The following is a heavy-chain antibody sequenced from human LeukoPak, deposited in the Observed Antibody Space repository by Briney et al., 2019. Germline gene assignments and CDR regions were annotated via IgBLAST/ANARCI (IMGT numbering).Heavy chain of an antibody. Sequence: TGGSLRLSCAASGFTFSSYGMHWVRQAPGKGLEWVAFIRYDGSNKYYADSVKGRFTISRDNSKNTLYLQMNSLRAEDTALYYCAKDMGSKLIYLFDYWGQGTLVTVSS. CDR1: GFTFSSYG. CDR2: IRYDGSNK. J-gene: IGHJ4*02. V-gene: IGHV3-30*02. CDR3: AKDMGSKLIYLFDY. D-gene: IGHD2-2*02.